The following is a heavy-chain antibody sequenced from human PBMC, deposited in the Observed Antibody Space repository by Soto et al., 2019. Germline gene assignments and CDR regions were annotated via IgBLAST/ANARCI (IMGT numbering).Heavy chain of an antibody. CDR3: ARKVPGSTSLPNYWYFDL. CDR1: GFTFINFA. CDR2: ISGGGDAA. Sequence: EVQLLESGGGLVQPGGSLRLSCAGSGFTFINFAMNWVRQAPGKGLEWVSAISGGGDAAFFADSVRGRFTISRDNSKNTVTLQMNSLGVDDTAVYYCARKVPGSTSLPNYWYFDLWGRGTLVTVSP. J-gene: IGHJ2*01. D-gene: IGHD3-10*01. V-gene: IGHV3-23*01.